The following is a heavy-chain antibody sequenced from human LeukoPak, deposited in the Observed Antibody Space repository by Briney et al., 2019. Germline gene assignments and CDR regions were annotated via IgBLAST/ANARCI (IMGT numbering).Heavy chain of an antibody. D-gene: IGHD3-16*01. CDR1: GYTFTGYY. CDR2: INPNSGDT. V-gene: IGHV1-2*02. J-gene: IGHJ4*02. Sequence: GASVKVSCKASGYTFTGYYVHWVRQAPGQGLEWMEWINPNSGDTNYAQKFQGRVTMTRDTSISTAYMELSGLRSDDTAVYYCARVRYRLAETYIDYWGQGTLVTVSS. CDR3: ARVRYRLAETYIDY.